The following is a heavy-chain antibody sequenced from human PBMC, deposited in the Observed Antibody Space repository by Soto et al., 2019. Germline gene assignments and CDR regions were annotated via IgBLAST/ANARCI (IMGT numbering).Heavy chain of an antibody. CDR2: IYSSGST. V-gene: IGHV4-59*08. D-gene: IGHD3-16*01. CDR1: GGSISSYY. CDR3: ARPNYAARTLYFDL. Sequence: QVQLQESGPGLVKPSETLSLTCTVSGGSISSYYWSWIRQPTWKGLEWSGYIYSSGSTNYNPSLKSRVTISVDTSKNQYSLKLRSVTAADTAVYYCARPNYAARTLYFDLWGRGTLVTVSS. J-gene: IGHJ2*01.